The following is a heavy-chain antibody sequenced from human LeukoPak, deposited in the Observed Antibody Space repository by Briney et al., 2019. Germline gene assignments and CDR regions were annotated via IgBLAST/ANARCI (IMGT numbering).Heavy chain of an antibody. J-gene: IGHJ4*02. CDR2: INPNSGGT. CDR1: GGTFTGYY. V-gene: IGHV1-2*04. Sequence: ASMRVSCKASGGTFTGYYMHWVRQAPGQGLEWMGWINPNSGGTNYAQKFQGWVTMTRDTSISTAYMELSRLRSDDTAVYYCARGGSSWYEGYSYGLYYFDYWGQGTLVTVSS. CDR3: ARGGSSWYEGYSYGLYYFDY. D-gene: IGHD5-18*01.